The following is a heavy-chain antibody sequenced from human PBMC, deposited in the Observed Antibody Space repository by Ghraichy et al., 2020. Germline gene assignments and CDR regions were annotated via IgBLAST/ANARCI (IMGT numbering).Heavy chain of an antibody. J-gene: IGHJ4*02. CDR1: GFTFGSSW. D-gene: IGHD3-3*01. CDR3: VRQKDSFWNGYYSDS. Sequence: AGSLRLSCAASGFTFGSSWMGWVRQAPGKGLEWVANIQQDGHKEHYVDSVKGRFTISRDNAKKSLHLQMNSLRVEDTAVYYCVRQKDSFWNGYYSDSWGQGTLVTVSS. V-gene: IGHV3-7*01. CDR2: IQQDGHKE.